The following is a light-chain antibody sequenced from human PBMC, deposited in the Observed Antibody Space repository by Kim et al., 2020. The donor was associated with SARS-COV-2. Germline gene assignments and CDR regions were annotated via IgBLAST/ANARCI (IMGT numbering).Light chain of an antibody. J-gene: IGLJ3*02. CDR3: QAWDNTWV. V-gene: IGLV3-1*01. CDR2: QDT. Sequence: VSGSPGQTVTITGAGDKRGEKYSSGYQQQPGQAPVLVIYQDTKRPSGIPERFAGSNSGNTATLTISGAQAMDEADYYCQAWDNTWVFGGGTQLTVL. CDR1: KRGEKY.